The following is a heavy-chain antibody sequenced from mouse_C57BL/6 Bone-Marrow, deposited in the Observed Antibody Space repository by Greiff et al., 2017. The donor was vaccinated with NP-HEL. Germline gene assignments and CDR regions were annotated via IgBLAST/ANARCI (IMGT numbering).Heavy chain of an antibody. V-gene: IGHV5-4*01. Sequence: EVHLVESGGGLVKPGGSLKLSCAASGFTFSSYALSWVRQTPPKRLEWVATISDGGSYTYYPDNVKGRFTISRDNAKNNLYLQMSHLKSEDTAIDYCARDFYDGRGYYFDYWGQGTTLTVSS. J-gene: IGHJ2*01. CDR3: ARDFYDGRGYYFDY. CDR1: GFTFSSYA. CDR2: ISDGGSYT. D-gene: IGHD2-3*01.